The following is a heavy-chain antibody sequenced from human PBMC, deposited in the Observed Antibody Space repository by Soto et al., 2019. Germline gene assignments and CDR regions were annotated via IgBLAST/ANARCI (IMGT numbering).Heavy chain of an antibody. CDR1: GYTFTTYD. V-gene: IGHV1-18*04. Sequence: ASVKVSCKASGYTFTTYDISWVRQAPGQGLEWMGWISGNNGNTNYAQKLRGRVTMTRDPSTSTAYMDLRSLTSDDTAVYYCARGGSGGCFDYWGEGTMVTVSS. J-gene: IGHJ4*02. D-gene: IGHD3-10*01. CDR2: ISGNNGNT. CDR3: ARGGSGGCFDY.